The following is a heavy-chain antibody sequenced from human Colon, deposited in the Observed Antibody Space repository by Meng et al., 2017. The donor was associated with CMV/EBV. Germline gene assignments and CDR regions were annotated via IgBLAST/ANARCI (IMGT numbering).Heavy chain of an antibody. CDR1: GFTFNSFS. V-gene: IGHV3-23*01. Sequence: GESPKISCSASGFTFNSFSLSWVRQPPGKGLQWVSAVTGSGASTYYADSVKGRFTISRDNSKNTVYLQMNSLRAEDTDVYYCTKGLQYSDFWAVDSWGQGTLVTVSS. CDR3: TKGLQYSDFWAVDS. CDR2: VTGSGAST. J-gene: IGHJ4*02. D-gene: IGHD3-3*01.